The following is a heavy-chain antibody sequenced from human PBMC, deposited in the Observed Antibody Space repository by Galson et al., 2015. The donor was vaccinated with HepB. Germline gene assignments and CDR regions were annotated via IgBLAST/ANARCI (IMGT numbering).Heavy chain of an antibody. CDR1: GFTFIMYA. V-gene: IGHV3-30-3*01. CDR3: AREEYNNVYFDY. J-gene: IGHJ4*02. D-gene: IGHD5-24*01. Sequence: SLRLSCAASGFTFIMYAMHWVRQAPGKGLEWVAVISYDGSKIYYADSVQGRFTISRDNSKNTLYLQMNNLRVEDTAVYYCAREEYNNVYFDYWGQGTLVTVSS. CDR2: ISYDGSKI.